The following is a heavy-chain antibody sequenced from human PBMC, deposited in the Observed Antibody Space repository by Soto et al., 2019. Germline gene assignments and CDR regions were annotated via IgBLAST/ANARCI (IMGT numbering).Heavy chain of an antibody. Sequence: QVQLQESGPGLVKPSETLSLTCTVSGGSVSSGSYYWSWSRQPPGKGLEWIGYIYYSGSTNYNPSLKSRVTISVDTSKNQFSLKLSSVTAADTAVYYCARTGRYSYGIDYWGQGTLVTVSS. CDR2: IYYSGST. CDR1: GGSVSSGSYY. CDR3: ARTGRYSYGIDY. J-gene: IGHJ4*02. V-gene: IGHV4-61*01. D-gene: IGHD5-18*01.